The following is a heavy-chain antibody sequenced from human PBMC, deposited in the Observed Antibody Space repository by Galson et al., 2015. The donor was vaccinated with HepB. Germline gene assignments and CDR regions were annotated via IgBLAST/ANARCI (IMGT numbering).Heavy chain of an antibody. CDR2: IWYDGSNK. D-gene: IGHD6-6*01. CDR3: AKDWYSSSSLRWGSMDV. CDR1: GFTFSSYG. V-gene: IGHV3-33*06. Sequence: SLRLSCAASGFTFSSYGMHWVRQAPGKGLEWVAVIWYDGSNKYYADSVKGRFTISRDNSKNTLYLQMNSLRAEDTAVYYCAKDWYSSSSLRWGSMDVWGQGTTVTVSS. J-gene: IGHJ6*02.